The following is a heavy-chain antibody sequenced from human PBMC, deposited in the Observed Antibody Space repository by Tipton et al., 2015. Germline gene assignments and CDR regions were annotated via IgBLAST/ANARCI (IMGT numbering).Heavy chain of an antibody. CDR3: VRRNGSAEAFDV. CDR1: GGSFSGYY. D-gene: IGHD1-26*01. V-gene: IGHV4-34*01. J-gene: IGHJ3*01. CDR2: INHSGST. Sequence: KPSETLSLTCAVYGGSFSGYYWSWIRQPPGKGLEWIGEINHSGSTNYNPSLKIRVSISVDTSKNQFSLRLRSVTAADTAVYYCVRRNGSAEAFDVWGQGTMVTVSS.